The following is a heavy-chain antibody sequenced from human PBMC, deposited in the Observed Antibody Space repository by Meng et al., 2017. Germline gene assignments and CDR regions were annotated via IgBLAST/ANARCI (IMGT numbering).Heavy chain of an antibody. D-gene: IGHD3-10*01. J-gene: IGHJ4*02. CDR3: ARGYGGLDY. Sequence: QLQLQESGSGLVKPSQTLSLTCAGSGGSVSSGGYSWNWIRQPPGKGLEWIGYIFHSGTTYYNPSLESRVTISIDTSKNQFSLKVTSATAADTAVYYCARGYGGLDYWGQGTLVTVSS. CDR2: IFHSGTT. V-gene: IGHV4-30-2*01. CDR1: GGSVSSGGYS.